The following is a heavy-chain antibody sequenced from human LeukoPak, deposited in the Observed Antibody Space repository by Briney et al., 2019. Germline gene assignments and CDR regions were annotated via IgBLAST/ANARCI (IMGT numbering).Heavy chain of an antibody. CDR2: IWYDGSNK. Sequence: GGSLRLSCAASGFTFSSYGMHWVRQAPGKGLEWVAVIWYDGSNKYYADSVKGRFTISRDNSKNTLGLQMNSLRAEDTAVYYCARDRSYDFWSGYSTPDYWGQGTLVTVSS. J-gene: IGHJ4*02. CDR3: ARDRSYDFWSGYSTPDY. D-gene: IGHD3-3*01. CDR1: GFTFSSYG. V-gene: IGHV3-33*01.